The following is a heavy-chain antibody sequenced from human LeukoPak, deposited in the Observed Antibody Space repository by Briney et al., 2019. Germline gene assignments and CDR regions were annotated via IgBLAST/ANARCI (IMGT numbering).Heavy chain of an antibody. CDR1: GYTFTGYY. J-gene: IGHJ5*02. D-gene: IGHD3-3*01. V-gene: IGHV1-2*02. CDR3: ARDRARIPDFWSGYSCDP. Sequence: ASVKVSCKASGYTFTGYYMHWVRQAPGQGLEWMGWINPNSGGTNYAQKFQGRVTMTRDTSISTAYMELSRLRSDDTAVYYCARDRARIPDFWSGYSCDPWGQGTLLTVSS. CDR2: INPNSGGT.